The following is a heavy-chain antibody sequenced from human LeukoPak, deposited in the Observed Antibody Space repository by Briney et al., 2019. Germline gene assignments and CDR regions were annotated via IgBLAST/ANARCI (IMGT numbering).Heavy chain of an antibody. CDR2: IYHSGST. CDR1: GGSISSGGYS. D-gene: IGHD3-10*01. V-gene: IGHV4-30-2*01. CDR3: ASRTLWPTAGTDV. J-gene: IGHJ6*04. Sequence: SQTLSLTCAVSGGSISSGGYSWSWIRQPPGKGLEWIGYIYHSGSTYYNPSLKSRVTISVDRSKNQFSLKLSSVTAADTAVYYCASRTLWPTAGTDVWGKGTMVTVSS.